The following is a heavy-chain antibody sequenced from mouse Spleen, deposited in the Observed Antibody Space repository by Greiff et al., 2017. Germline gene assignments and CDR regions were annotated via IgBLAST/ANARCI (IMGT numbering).Heavy chain of an antibody. CDR3: AREDDYDGERYWYFDV. J-gene: IGHJ1*03. CDR2: ISYDGSN. D-gene: IGHD2-4*01. CDR1: GYSITSGYY. Sequence: EVKVEESGPGLVKPSQSLSLTCSVTGYSITSGYYWNWIRQFPGNKLEWMGYISYDGSNNYNPSLKNRISITRDTSKNQFFLKLNSVTTEDTATYYCAREDDYDGERYWYFDVWGTGTTVTVSS. V-gene: IGHV3-6*01.